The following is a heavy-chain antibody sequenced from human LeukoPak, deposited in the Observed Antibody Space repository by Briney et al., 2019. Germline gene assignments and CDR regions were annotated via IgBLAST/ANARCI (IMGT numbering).Heavy chain of an antibody. D-gene: IGHD5-18*01. V-gene: IGHV4-34*01. CDR2: INHSGST. Sequence: SETLSLTCAVYGGSFSGYYWSWIRQPPGKGLEWIGEINHSGSTNYNPSLKSRVTISVDKSKNQFSLKLSSVTAADTAVYYCARSRSGYSYDHAAFEIWGQGTMVTVSS. CDR3: ARSRSGYSYDHAAFEI. CDR1: GGSFSGYY. J-gene: IGHJ3*02.